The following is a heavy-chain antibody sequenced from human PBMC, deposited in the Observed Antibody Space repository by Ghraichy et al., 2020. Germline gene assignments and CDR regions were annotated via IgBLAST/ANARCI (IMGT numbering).Heavy chain of an antibody. CDR2: ISYDGSNK. Sequence: GGSLRLSCAASGFTFSDDPMHWVRQSPGKGLEWVALISYDGSNKYYADSVRGRFTISRDNTRNTLYLQMNSLRAEDTALYYCARDSRSSYGSGLDYWGQGTLVTVSS. V-gene: IGHV3-30-3*01. D-gene: IGHD3-10*01. CDR1: GFTFSDDP. J-gene: IGHJ4*02. CDR3: ARDSRSSYGSGLDY.